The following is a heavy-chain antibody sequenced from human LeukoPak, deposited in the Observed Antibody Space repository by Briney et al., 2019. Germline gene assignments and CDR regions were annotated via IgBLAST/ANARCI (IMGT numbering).Heavy chain of an antibody. CDR1: GYTFTSYD. D-gene: IGHD7-27*01. J-gene: IGHJ3*02. CDR2: MNPNSGTT. CDR3: ASWGGGAFDI. Sequence: GASVTVSCKASGYTFTSYDINGVRQAAGQGREWMGWMNPNSGTTGYAQKFQGRVTMTRNTSISTAYMELSSLRAEETAVYYCASWGGGAFDIWGQGTMVPVSS. V-gene: IGHV1-8*01.